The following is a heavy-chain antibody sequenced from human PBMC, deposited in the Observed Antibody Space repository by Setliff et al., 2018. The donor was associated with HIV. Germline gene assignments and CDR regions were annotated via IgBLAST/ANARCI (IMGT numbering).Heavy chain of an antibody. V-gene: IGHV1-2*06. CDR1: GYTFSAYH. CDR2: INPNRGGT. CDR3: VLPGYYESSGYAVDH. D-gene: IGHD3-22*01. J-gene: IGHJ4*02. Sequence: GASVKVSCKASGYTFSAYHMDWVRQAPGQGLEWMGRINPNRGGTNFAQKFQGRVTLTRDTSISTAHMELTRLTADDTAVYYCVLPGYYESSGYAVDHWGQGTLVTSPQ.